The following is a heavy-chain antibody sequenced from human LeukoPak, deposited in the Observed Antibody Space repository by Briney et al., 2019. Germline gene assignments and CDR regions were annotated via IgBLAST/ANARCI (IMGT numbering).Heavy chain of an antibody. Sequence: PSETLSLTCTVSGGSISSSHYGGWIRQPPGKGLEWIGSVYYSGTTYYNPSLKSRVAISVDTSKSQFSLKLSSVTAADTAVYYCARKPLVTPYYFDYWGQGTLVTVSS. CDR3: ARKPLVTPYYFDY. V-gene: IGHV4-39*01. CDR2: VYYSGTT. J-gene: IGHJ4*02. CDR1: GGSISSSHY. D-gene: IGHD3-9*01.